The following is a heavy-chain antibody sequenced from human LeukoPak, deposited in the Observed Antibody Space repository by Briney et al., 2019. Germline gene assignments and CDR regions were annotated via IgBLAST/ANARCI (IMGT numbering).Heavy chain of an antibody. J-gene: IGHJ4*02. Sequence: GGSLRLSCAASGFTFSSYSMNWVRQAPGKGLEWVAVISYDGSNKYYADSVKGRFTISRDNSKNTLYLQMNSLRAEDTAVYYCARSSGYFVRYFDYWGQGTLVTVSS. CDR2: ISYDGSNK. CDR3: ARSSGYFVRYFDY. V-gene: IGHV3-30*03. CDR1: GFTFSSYS. D-gene: IGHD3-22*01.